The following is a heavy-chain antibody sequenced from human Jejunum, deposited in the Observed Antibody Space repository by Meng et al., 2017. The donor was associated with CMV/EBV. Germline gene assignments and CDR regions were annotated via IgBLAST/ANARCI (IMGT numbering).Heavy chain of an antibody. V-gene: IGHV4-30-4*08. CDR1: GASVGSCVYY. Sequence: QQALGPWLVQLSQPLSLTRSVSGASVGSCVYYWSWLRQPPGKGLEWIGYIHDTGSTYYNPSLKSRVDISLGTSRNHFSLTLSSVTAEDTAVYFCARGSIFVSFDSWGQGTLVTVSS. CDR2: IHDTGST. D-gene: IGHD3-3*01. CDR3: ARGSIFVSFDS. J-gene: IGHJ4*02.